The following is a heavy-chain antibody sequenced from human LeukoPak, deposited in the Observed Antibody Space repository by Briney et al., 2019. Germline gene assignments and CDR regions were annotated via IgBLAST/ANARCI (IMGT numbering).Heavy chain of an antibody. CDR2: IIPILGIA. Sequence: ASVKVSCKASGYTFTSYYMHWVRQAPGQGLEWMGRIIPILGIANYAQKFQGRVTITADKSTSTAYMELSSLRSEDTAVYYCARDQTLYYDSSGIDYWGQGTLVTVSS. CDR1: GYTFTSYY. D-gene: IGHD3-22*01. CDR3: ARDQTLYYDSSGIDY. V-gene: IGHV1-69*04. J-gene: IGHJ4*02.